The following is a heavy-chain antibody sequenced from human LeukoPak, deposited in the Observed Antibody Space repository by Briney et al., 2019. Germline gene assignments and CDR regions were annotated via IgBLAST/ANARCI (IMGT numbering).Heavy chain of an antibody. J-gene: IGHJ4*02. CDR3: ANNLGSGSYY. V-gene: IGHV3-30*18. CDR2: ISYDGSNK. Sequence: GGSLRLSCAASGFTFSSYGMHWVRQAPGKGLEWVAVISYDGSNKYYADSVKGRFTISRDNSKNTLYLQTNSLRAEDTAVYYCANNLGSGSYYWGQGTLVTVSS. D-gene: IGHD1-26*01. CDR1: GFTFSSYG.